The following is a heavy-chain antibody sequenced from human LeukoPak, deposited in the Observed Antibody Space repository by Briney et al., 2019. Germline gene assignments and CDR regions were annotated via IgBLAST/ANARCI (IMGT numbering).Heavy chain of an antibody. CDR1: GGSFSGYY. CDR2: INHSGST. CDR3: ARSRVQARTNDAFDI. D-gene: IGHD1-14*01. V-gene: IGHV4-34*01. Sequence: SETLSLTCAVYGGSFSGYYWSWIRQPPGKGLEWIGEINHSGSTNYNPSLKSRVTISVDTSKNQFSLKLSSVTAADTAVYYCARSRVQARTNDAFDIWGQGTMVTVSS. J-gene: IGHJ3*02.